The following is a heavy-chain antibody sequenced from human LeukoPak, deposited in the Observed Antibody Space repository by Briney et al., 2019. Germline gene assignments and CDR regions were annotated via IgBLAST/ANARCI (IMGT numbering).Heavy chain of an antibody. CDR3: ARRGRITIFGVVTNYYYYMDV. Sequence: SETLSLTCAVYGGSFSGYYWSWIRQPPGKGLEWIGEINHSGSTNYNPSLKSRVTISVDTSKNQFSLKLSSVTAADTAVYYCARRGRITIFGVVTNYYYYMDVWGKGTTVTVSS. CDR2: INHSGST. J-gene: IGHJ6*03. D-gene: IGHD3-3*01. CDR1: GGSFSGYY. V-gene: IGHV4-34*01.